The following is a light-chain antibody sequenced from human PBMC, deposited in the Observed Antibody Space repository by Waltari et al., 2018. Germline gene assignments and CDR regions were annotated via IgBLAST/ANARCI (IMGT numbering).Light chain of an antibody. V-gene: IGLV2-14*01. J-gene: IGLJ3*02. CDR2: DVS. CDR1: SRAVGFSEY. Sequence: QSALTQPTSVSGSPGQSITISCTGTSRAVGFSEYVSWYQQYPGKVPRLLIYDVSERPSGISSRFSGSKSGNTASLTISGLQADDEADYYCNSYTGSSSWVFGGGTKLTVL. CDR3: NSYTGSSSWV.